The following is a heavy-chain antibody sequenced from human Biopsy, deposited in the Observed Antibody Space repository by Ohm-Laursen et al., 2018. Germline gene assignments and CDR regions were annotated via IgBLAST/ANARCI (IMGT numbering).Heavy chain of an antibody. CDR3: ARATNSTGWQYYYFYGMDV. V-gene: IGHV4-59*01. CDR1: GGSISSDY. D-gene: IGHD2/OR15-2a*01. J-gene: IGHJ6*02. Sequence: SETLSLTCTVSGGSISSDYWSWIRQTPGKGLEWIGYIYYSGSTNYNPSLKSRVTISVDTSKNQFSLRLNSVTAADTAVYYCARATNSTGWQYYYFYGMDVWGQGTTVTVSS. CDR2: IYYSGST.